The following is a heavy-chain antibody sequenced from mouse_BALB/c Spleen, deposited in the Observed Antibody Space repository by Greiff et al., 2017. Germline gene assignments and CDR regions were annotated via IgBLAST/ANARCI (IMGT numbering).Heavy chain of an antibody. CDR3: ERGDGYYSAWFAY. V-gene: IGHV1S29*02. CDR2: IYPYNGGT. J-gene: IGHJ3*01. Sequence: VQLQQSGPELVKPGASVKISCKASGFTFPDYNMHWVKQSHGKSLEWIGYIYPYNGGTGYNQKFKSKSTLTVDNSSSTAYMERRRLTSEDSAVYYSERGDGYYSAWFAYWGQGTLVTVSA. CDR1: GFTFPDYN. D-gene: IGHD2-3*01.